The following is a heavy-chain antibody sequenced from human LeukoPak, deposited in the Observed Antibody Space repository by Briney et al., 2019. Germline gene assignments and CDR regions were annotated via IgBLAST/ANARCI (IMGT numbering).Heavy chain of an antibody. Sequence: ASVKVSCKASGYTFTGYYMHWVRQAPGQGLEWMGRINPNSGGTNYAQKFQGGVTMTRDTSTSTAYMERSRLRSDDTAVYYCARGQMATPFDPWGQGTLVTVSS. CDR3: ARGQMATPFDP. CDR2: INPNSGGT. V-gene: IGHV1-2*06. D-gene: IGHD5-24*01. J-gene: IGHJ5*02. CDR1: GYTFTGYY.